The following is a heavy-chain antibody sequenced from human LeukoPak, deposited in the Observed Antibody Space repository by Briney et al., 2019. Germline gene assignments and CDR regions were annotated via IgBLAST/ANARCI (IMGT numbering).Heavy chain of an antibody. CDR1: GFTFSGYD. D-gene: IGHD2-15*01. CDR3: AKSHCATVTCSYDD. V-gene: IGHV3-30*02. J-gene: IGHJ4*02. Sequence: GGSLRLSCAASGFTFSGYDMHWVRQAPGKGLEWVAFIRYDGSNKYYADSVKGRFTISRDNSKNTPYLQMNSLRAEDTAVYYCAKSHCATVTCSYDDWGQGTLVTVSA. CDR2: IRYDGSNK.